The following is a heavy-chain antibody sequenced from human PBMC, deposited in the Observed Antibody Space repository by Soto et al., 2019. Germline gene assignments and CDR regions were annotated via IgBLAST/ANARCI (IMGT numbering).Heavy chain of an antibody. CDR3: ALLMVYAMDY. J-gene: IGHJ4*02. CDR1: GGSFSGYY. D-gene: IGHD2-8*01. V-gene: IGHV4-34*01. Sequence: SETLSLTCAVYGGSFSGYYWSWIRQPPGKGLEWIGEINHSGSTNYNPSLKSRVTISVDTSKNQFSLKLSSVTAADTAVYYCALLMVYAMDYWGQGTLVTVSS. CDR2: INHSGST.